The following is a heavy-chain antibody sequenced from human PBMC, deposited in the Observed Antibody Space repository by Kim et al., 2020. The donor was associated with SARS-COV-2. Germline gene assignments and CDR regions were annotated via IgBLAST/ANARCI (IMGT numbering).Heavy chain of an antibody. Sequence: SQTLSLTCAISGDSVSSNSAAWNWIRQSPSRGLEWLGRTYYRSKWYNDYAVSVKSRITINPDTSKNQFSLQLNSVTPEDTAVYYCARDPENIVVVPAAMRDYYYGMDVWGQGTTVTVSS. J-gene: IGHJ6*02. V-gene: IGHV6-1*01. D-gene: IGHD2-2*01. CDR2: TYYRSKWYN. CDR3: ARDPENIVVVPAAMRDYYYGMDV. CDR1: GDSVSSNSAA.